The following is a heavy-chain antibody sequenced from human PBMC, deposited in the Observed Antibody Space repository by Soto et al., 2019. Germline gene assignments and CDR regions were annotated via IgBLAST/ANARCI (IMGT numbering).Heavy chain of an antibody. CDR3: ARDRKWIQLDYYYGMDV. Sequence: TCAVSGVSISSVGYSWSWIRQPPGKGLEWIGYIYHSGSTNYNPSLKSRVTISVDKSKNQFSLKLSSVTAADTAVYYCARDRKWIQLDYYYGMDVWGQGTTVTVSS. CDR1: GVSISSVGYS. V-gene: IGHV4-30-2*01. J-gene: IGHJ6*02. CDR2: IYHSGST. D-gene: IGHD1-1*01.